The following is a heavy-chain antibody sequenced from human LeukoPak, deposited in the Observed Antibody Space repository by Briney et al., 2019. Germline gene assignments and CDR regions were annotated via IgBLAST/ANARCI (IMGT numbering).Heavy chain of an antibody. CDR1: GYSFTSYW. CDR3: ASLTSSIAAGFDP. CDR2: IYPGDSDT. V-gene: IGHV5-51*01. Sequence: GESLKISCKGSGYSFTSYWIGWGRQMPGKGLEWMGIIYPGDSDTRYSPSFQGQVTISADKSISTAYLQWSSLKASDTAMYYCASLTSSIAAGFDPWGQGTLVTVSS. J-gene: IGHJ5*02. D-gene: IGHD6-13*01.